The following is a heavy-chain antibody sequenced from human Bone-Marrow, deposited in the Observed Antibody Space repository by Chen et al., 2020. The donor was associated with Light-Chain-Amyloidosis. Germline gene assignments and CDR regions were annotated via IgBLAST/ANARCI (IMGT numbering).Heavy chain of an antibody. D-gene: IGHD1-26*01. Sequence: GSSVKVSCKASGGTFSSYAISWVRQAPGQGLEWMGGIIPIFGTANYAQKFQGRVTITADKSTSTAYMELSSLRSEDTAVYYCARDEGGATTAWGAFDIWGQGTMVTVSS. CDR2: IIPIFGTA. J-gene: IGHJ3*02. CDR1: GGTFSSYA. V-gene: IGHV1-69*06. CDR3: ARDEGGATTAWGAFDI.